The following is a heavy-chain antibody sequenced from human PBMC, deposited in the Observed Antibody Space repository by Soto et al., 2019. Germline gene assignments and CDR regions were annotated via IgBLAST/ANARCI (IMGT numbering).Heavy chain of an antibody. CDR3: AKEAWLEWSISPGSIGFDY. D-gene: IGHD3-3*01. CDR1: GFTFSSYG. J-gene: IGHJ4*02. Sequence: GGSLRLSCAASGFTFSSYGMHWVRQAPGKGLEWVAVISYDGSNKYYADSVKGRFTISRDNSKNTLYLQMNSLRAEDTAVYYCAKEAWLEWSISPGSIGFDYWGQGTLVTVSS. V-gene: IGHV3-30*18. CDR2: ISYDGSNK.